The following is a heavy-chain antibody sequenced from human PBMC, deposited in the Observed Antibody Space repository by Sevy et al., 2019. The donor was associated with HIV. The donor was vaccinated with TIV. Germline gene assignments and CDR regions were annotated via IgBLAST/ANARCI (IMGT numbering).Heavy chain of an antibody. V-gene: IGHV1-18*04. CDR1: GYTFTSYG. CDR3: ARGRDYVWGSYRMGSYFDS. D-gene: IGHD3-16*02. Sequence: ASVKVSCKASGYTFTSYGISWVRQAPGQGLEWMGWISAYNVNTNYAQELQGRVTMTTDTSTSTAYMELRRLGSDDTAVYYCARGRDYVWGSYRMGSYFDSWGQGTLVTVSS. J-gene: IGHJ4*02. CDR2: ISAYNVNT.